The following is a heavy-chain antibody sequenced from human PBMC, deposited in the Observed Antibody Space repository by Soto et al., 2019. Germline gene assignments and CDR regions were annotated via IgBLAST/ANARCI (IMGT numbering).Heavy chain of an antibody. J-gene: IGHJ4*02. CDR3: VSHTSSGWHLKDH. CDR2: ISWNSGSI. Sequence: EVDLVESGGGLAQPGRSLRLSCVASGFTFDDNGMHWVRQIPGRGLEWVSGISWNSGSIGYAESVKGRFTIFRDNAKNSLYLEMNSLRQEDTALYYCVSHTSSGWHLKDHWGQGVQVSVSS. V-gene: IGHV3-9*01. D-gene: IGHD3-9*01. CDR1: GFTFDDNG.